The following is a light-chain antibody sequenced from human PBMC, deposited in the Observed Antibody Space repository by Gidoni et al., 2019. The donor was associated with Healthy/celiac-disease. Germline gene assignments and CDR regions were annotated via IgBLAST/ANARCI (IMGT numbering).Light chain of an antibody. CDR1: QSVSSY. CDR2: DAS. V-gene: IGKV3-11*01. J-gene: IGKJ3*01. CDR3: QQRSNWPPT. Sequence: EIVLTQSPATLSLSPGERATLSCRASQSVSSYLAWYQQKPGQAPRLLIYDASNRATGIPARFSGSGSGTDFTLTISSLEPEDFAVYYCQQRSNWPPTFXHXTKVDIK.